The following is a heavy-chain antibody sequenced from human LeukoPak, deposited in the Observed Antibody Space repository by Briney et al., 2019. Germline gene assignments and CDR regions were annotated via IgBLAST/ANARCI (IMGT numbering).Heavy chain of an antibody. CDR2: ISGSGGST. CDR3: AKDSGGSVPAAKNYYYMDV. V-gene: IGHV3-23*01. J-gene: IGHJ6*03. CDR1: GYSISSGYY. D-gene: IGHD2-2*01. Sequence: PSETLSLTCTVSGYSISSGYYWGWIRQPPGKGLEWVSAISGSGGSTYYADSVKGRFTISRDNSKNTLYLQMNSLRAEDTAVYYCAKDSGGSVPAAKNYYYMDVWGKGTTVTISS.